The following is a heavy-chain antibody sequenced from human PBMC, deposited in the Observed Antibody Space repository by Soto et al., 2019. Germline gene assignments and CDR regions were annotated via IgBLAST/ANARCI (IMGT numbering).Heavy chain of an antibody. CDR2: ISGSGGIT. CDR3: AKGIPDTGGYYYYSMDV. J-gene: IGHJ6*02. D-gene: IGHD5-18*01. Sequence: AGSLRLSCAASGFTFSSYAMGWVRQAPGQGLDWVSVISGSGGITYSADSVKGRFTISRDNSKNILYLQMNSLRAEDTAVYYCAKGIPDTGGYYYYSMDVWRQGTAVTVAS. V-gene: IGHV3-23*01. CDR1: GFTFSSYA.